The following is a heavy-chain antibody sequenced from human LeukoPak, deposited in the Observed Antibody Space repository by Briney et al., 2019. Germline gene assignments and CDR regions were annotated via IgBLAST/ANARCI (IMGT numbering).Heavy chain of an antibody. CDR1: GYSISSGYY. D-gene: IGHD3-10*01. CDR2: IYHSGST. Sequence: PSETLSLTCAVSGYSISSGYYWGWIRQPPGKGLEWIGSIYHSGSTYYNPSLKSRVTISVDKSKNQFSLKLSSVTAADTAVYYCARDGSGSLGFDYWGQGTLVTVSS. CDR3: ARDGSGSLGFDY. J-gene: IGHJ4*02. V-gene: IGHV4-38-2*02.